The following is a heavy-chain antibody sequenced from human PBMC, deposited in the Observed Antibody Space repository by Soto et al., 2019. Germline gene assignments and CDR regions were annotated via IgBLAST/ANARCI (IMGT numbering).Heavy chain of an antibody. CDR1: GYTFTNND. Sequence: ASVKVSCKASGYTFTNNDVTWVRQATGQGLEWMGWMNPGSGDTGYAQKSQGRVTMTRNISIATAYMELSSLRSEDTAIYYCARMASFGPLNWFDPWGQGTLVTVSS. J-gene: IGHJ5*02. D-gene: IGHD3-16*01. CDR2: MNPGSGDT. CDR3: ARMASFGPLNWFDP. V-gene: IGHV1-8*01.